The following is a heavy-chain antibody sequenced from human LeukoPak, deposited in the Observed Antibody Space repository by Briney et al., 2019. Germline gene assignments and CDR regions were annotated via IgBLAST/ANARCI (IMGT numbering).Heavy chain of an antibody. D-gene: IGHD1-7*01. CDR2: INPNSGGT. Sequence: AASVKVSCKASGYTFTGYYMHWVRQAPGQGLEWMGRINPNSGGTNYAQKFQGRVTMTRDTSISTAYMELSRLRSDDTAVYYCARLPRNYRAPDYWGQGTLVTVSS. CDR1: GYTFTGYY. CDR3: ARLPRNYRAPDY. J-gene: IGHJ4*02. V-gene: IGHV1-2*06.